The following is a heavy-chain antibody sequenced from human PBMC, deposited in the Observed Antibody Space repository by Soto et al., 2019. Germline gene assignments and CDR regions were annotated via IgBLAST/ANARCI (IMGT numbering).Heavy chain of an antibody. V-gene: IGHV2-5*01. Sequence: QITLKESGPTLVKPTQTLTLTCTFSGFSLSTSGVGVGWIRQPPGKALEWLALIYWNDDKRYSPTLKSRLTITKDTSKTQVVLTMTNMDPVYTATYYCAHRPGTGTTMIWFDPWGQGTLVTVSS. CDR1: GFSLSTSGVG. CDR3: AHRPGTGTTMIWFDP. J-gene: IGHJ5*02. CDR2: IYWNDDK. D-gene: IGHD1-7*01.